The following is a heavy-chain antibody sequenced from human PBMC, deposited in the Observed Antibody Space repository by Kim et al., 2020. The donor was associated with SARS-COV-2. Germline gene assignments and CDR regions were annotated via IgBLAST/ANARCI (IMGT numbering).Heavy chain of an antibody. CDR1: GGTFSSYA. J-gene: IGHJ4*02. V-gene: IGHV1-69*13. D-gene: IGHD2-15*01. Sequence: SVKVSCKASGGTFSSYAISWVRQAPGQGLEWMGGIIPIFGTANYAQKFQGRVTITADESTSTAYMELSSLRSEDTAVYYCANEYCSGGSGCLTWWGQGTLVTVSS. CDR3: ANEYCSGGSGCLTW. CDR2: IIPIFGTA.